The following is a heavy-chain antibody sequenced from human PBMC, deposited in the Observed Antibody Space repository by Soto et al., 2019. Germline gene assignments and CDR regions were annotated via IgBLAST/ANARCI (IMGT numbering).Heavy chain of an antibody. V-gene: IGHV1-3*01. CDR2: INAGNGNT. Sequence: ASVKVSCKASGYTFTSYAMHWLRQAPGQRLEWMGWINAGNGNTKYSQKFQGRVTITRDTSASTAYMELSSLRSEDTAVYYCATVSSGGSLYNWFDPWGQGTLVTVSS. CDR3: ATVSSGGSLYNWFDP. D-gene: IGHD2-15*01. J-gene: IGHJ5*02. CDR1: GYTFTSYA.